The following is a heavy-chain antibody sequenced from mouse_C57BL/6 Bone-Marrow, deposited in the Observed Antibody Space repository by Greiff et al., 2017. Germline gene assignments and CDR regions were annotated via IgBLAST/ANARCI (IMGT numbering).Heavy chain of an antibody. J-gene: IGHJ2*01. V-gene: IGHV1-52*01. CDR3: ARYQNYVGY. CDR1: GYTFTSYW. Sequence: QVQLHQPGAELVRPGSSVKLSCKASGYTFTSYWMHWVKQRPIQGLEWIGNIDPSDSETHYNQKFKDKATLTVDKSSSTAYMQLSSLTSADSAVYYCARYQNYVGYWGQGTTLTVSS. CDR2: IDPSDSET.